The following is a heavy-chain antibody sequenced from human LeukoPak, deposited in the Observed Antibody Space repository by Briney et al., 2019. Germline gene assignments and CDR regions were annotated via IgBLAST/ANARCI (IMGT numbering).Heavy chain of an antibody. CDR2: LYPGDSDP. J-gene: IGHJ5*02. V-gene: IGHV5-51*01. CDR3: AMGGSGSYLWFDP. Sequence: GESLKISRKGSGYSFTSYWIGWVRQMPGKGLEWMGLLYPGDSDPRYSPSFQGQIHNSADKHISTAYLQWSSLKASDTAMYYCAMGGSGSYLWFDPWGEGTLVTVSS. CDR1: GYSFTSYW. D-gene: IGHD3-10*01.